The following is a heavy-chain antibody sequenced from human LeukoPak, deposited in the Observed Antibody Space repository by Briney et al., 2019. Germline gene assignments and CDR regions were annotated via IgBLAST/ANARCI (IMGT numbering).Heavy chain of an antibody. Sequence: GASVKVSCKASGYTFTSYGISWVRQAPGQGLEWMGWISAYNGNTNYAQKLQGRVTMTTDTSTSTAYMELRSLRSDDTAVYYCARDLETYSGSYGSGFDYWGQGTLVTVSS. V-gene: IGHV1-18*01. D-gene: IGHD1-26*01. CDR2: ISAYNGNT. CDR3: ARDLETYSGSYGSGFDY. CDR1: GYTFTSYG. J-gene: IGHJ4*02.